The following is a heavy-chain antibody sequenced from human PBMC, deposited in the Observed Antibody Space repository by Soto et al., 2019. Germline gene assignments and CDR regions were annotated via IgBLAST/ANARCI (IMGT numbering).Heavy chain of an antibody. V-gene: IGHV4-59*01. D-gene: IGHD3-16*01. CDR3: ARAFAGFGAYWYFDL. CDR2: GYHSVSI. CDR1: GGSITDYY. Sequence: SSETLSLTCTVSGGSITDYYWSWIRQPPGKALEWIGYGYHSVSIHYNPSLKTRVTISVDTSENQFSLRLSSVTAADTAVYYCARAFAGFGAYWYFDLWGRGTLVTVS. J-gene: IGHJ2*01.